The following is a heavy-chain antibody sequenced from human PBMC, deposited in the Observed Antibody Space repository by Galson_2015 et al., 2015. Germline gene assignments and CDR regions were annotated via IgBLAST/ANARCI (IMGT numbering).Heavy chain of an antibody. Sequence: SETLSLTCTVSGDSLTPYHWTWIRQPPGKGLELIGYISHGGKTNYDPSFNGRVTISFDPSKNQVYLKVDSVTAGDTAVYYCARAPPYYGNRPFYYGIDVWGQGTTVKVSS. V-gene: IGHV4-59*01. J-gene: IGHJ6*02. D-gene: IGHD3-10*01. CDR2: ISHGGKT. CDR3: ARAPPYYGNRPFYYGIDV. CDR1: GDSLTPYH.